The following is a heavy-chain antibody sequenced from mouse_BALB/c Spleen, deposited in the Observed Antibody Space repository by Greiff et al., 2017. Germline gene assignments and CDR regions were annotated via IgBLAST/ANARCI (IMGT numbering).Heavy chain of an antibody. V-gene: IGHV3-2*02. J-gene: IGHJ4*01. CDR3: ARSRYNYAMDY. CDR2: ISYSGST. D-gene: IGHD1-1*01. Sequence: VQLKQSGPGLVKPSQSLSLTCTVTGYSITSDYAWNWIRQFPGNKLEWMGYISYSGSTSYNPSLKSRISITRDTSKNQFFLQLNSVTTEDTATYYCARSRYNYAMDYWGQGTSVTVSS. CDR1: GYSITSDYA.